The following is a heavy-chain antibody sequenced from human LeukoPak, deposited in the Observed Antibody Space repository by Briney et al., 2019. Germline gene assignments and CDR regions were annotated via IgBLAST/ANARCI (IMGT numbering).Heavy chain of an antibody. CDR2: ISGSGGST. CDR1: GFTFSSYA. Sequence: GGSLRLSCAASGFTFSSYAMSWVRQASGKGLEWVSAISGSGGSTYYADSVKGRFTISRDNSKNTLYLQMNSLRAEDTAVSYCAKDKRELSVYYFDYWGQGTLVTVSS. CDR3: AKDKRELSVYYFDY. D-gene: IGHD1-26*01. J-gene: IGHJ4*02. V-gene: IGHV3-23*01.